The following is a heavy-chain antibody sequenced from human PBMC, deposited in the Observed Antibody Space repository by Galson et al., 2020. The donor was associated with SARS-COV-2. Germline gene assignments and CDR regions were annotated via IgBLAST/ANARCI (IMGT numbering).Heavy chain of an antibody. V-gene: IGHV4-61*01. J-gene: IGHJ4*02. CDR3: ARGVSGDPFDY. CDR1: GGSVSRSNYY. Sequence: SETLSLTCTVSGGSVSRSNYYCTWIRQPPGKGLEWIGNIKYSGNTKYNPSLKSRLTISVDTSKNQFSLKLTSVTAADAAVYYCARGVSGDPFDYWGQGTPVTVSS. CDR2: IKYSGNT. D-gene: IGHD2-21*02.